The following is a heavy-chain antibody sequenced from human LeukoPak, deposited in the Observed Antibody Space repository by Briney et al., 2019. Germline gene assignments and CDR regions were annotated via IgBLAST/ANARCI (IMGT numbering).Heavy chain of an antibody. CDR3: AKIWWLRSNWFDP. Sequence: GGPLRLSCAASGFTFSSYGMSWVRQAPGKALEWVSAISGSGGSPYYADSVKGRFTISRDNSKNTLYLQMNSLRAEDTAVYYCAKIWWLRSNWFDPWGQGTLVTVSS. CDR2: ISGSGGSP. CDR1: GFTFSSYG. J-gene: IGHJ5*02. D-gene: IGHD5-12*01. V-gene: IGHV3-23*01.